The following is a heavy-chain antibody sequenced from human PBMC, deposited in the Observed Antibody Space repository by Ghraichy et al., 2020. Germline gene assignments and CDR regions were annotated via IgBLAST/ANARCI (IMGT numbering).Heavy chain of an antibody. CDR3: ARETAGMTTVTTFYYFDC. Sequence: GGSLRLSCAASGFTFSGYSMSWVRQAPGKGLEWVSYISSSSSTIYYADSVKGRFTISRDNAKNSLYLQMNSLRAEDTAVYYCARETAGMTTVTTFYYFDCRRQGTLVTVSS. V-gene: IGHV3-48*04. CDR1: GFTFSGYS. D-gene: IGHD4-17*01. J-gene: IGHJ4*02. CDR2: ISSSSSTI.